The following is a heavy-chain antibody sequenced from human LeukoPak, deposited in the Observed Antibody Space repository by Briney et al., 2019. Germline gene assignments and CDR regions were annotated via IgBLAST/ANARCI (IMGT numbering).Heavy chain of an antibody. J-gene: IGHJ3*01. CDR1: GFTFSNYA. D-gene: IGHD1-26*01. CDR3: AKGGVGYAFDL. CDR2: ISGSGDNT. V-gene: IGHV3-23*01. Sequence: GGSLRLSCAASGFTFSNYAMSWVRQAPGKGLEWVSAISGSGDNTYYADSVKGRFSISRDNSKNTLYLQMNSLRAEDTAVYYCAKGGVGYAFDLGGQGTMVTVSS.